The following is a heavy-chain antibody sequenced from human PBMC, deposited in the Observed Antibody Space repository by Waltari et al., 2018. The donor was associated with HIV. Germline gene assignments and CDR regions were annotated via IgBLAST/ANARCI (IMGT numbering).Heavy chain of an antibody. CDR2: INPNIRET. CDR1: GYTFHAYF. J-gene: IGHJ4*02. V-gene: IGHV1-2*02. CDR3: ASVTDSGTALAN. Sequence: QVHLVQSGAEVKKPGSSVRVSCKTSGYTFHAYFFYWVRQAPGRALEWVGMINPNIRETKSAQRLEGRVTLTRDLSTITGYMELSRLTPDDTAVYYCASVTDSGTALANWGKGTLISVSS. D-gene: IGHD3-10*01.